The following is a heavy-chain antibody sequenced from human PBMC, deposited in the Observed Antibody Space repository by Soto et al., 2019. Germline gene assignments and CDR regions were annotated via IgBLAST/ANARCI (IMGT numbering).Heavy chain of an antibody. V-gene: IGHV3-21*01. J-gene: IGHJ4*02. CDR1: GFSFSGYD. CDR3: ARGVIAPGKRGGHYYFDS. Sequence: GWSLRLSCTASGFSFSGYDMSWIRQSPGKGLEWVSSISSSRVYIYYADSVEGRFTISRDNAKNSLYLQMNSLRAEDTAVYYCARGVIAPGKRGGHYYFDSWGQGALVTVSS. D-gene: IGHD2-21*01. CDR2: ISSSRVYI.